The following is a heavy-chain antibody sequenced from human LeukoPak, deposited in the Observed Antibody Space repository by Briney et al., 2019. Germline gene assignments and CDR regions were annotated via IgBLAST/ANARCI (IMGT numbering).Heavy chain of an antibody. CDR2: IYHSGST. CDR3: ARVVGDSSGYYWRYYFDY. V-gene: IGHV4-30-2*01. J-gene: IGHJ4*02. CDR1: GGSISSGGYS. D-gene: IGHD3-22*01. Sequence: PSQTLSLTCAVSGGSISSGGYSWSWIRQPPGKGLEWIGYIYHSGSTYYNPSLKSRVTISVDRSKNQFSLKLSSVTAADTAVYYCARVVGDSSGYYWRYYFDYWGQGTLVTVSS.